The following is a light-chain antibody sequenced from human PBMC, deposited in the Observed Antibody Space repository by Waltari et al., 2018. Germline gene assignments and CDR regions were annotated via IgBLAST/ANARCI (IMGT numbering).Light chain of an antibody. V-gene: IGLV2-14*03. CDR2: DVS. CDR3: SSYTSSSTRV. J-gene: IGLJ3*02. CDR1: RSDVGGSNY. Sequence: QSALTQPASVSGSPGQSITIPCTGTRSDVGGSNYVSWYQQHPGKVPKLMIYDVSNRPSGVSNRFSGSKSGNTASLTISGLQAEDEADYYCSSYTSSSTRVFGGGTKLTVL.